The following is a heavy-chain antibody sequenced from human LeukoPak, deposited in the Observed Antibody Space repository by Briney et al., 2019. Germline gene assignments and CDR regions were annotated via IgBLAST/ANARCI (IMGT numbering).Heavy chain of an antibody. CDR3: AKDESTGGFAPGYFYGMGV. J-gene: IGHJ6*02. Sequence: SGGSLRLSCEASGFTFDDYGMHWVRQAPGKGLEWVSGISWSGTTTGYADSVKGRFTISRDSAKNSLYLQMDSLRVEDTGLYYCAKDESTGGFAPGYFYGMGVWGQGTTVTVSS. CDR1: GFTFDDYG. V-gene: IGHV3-9*01. CDR2: ISWSGTTT. D-gene: IGHD3-16*01.